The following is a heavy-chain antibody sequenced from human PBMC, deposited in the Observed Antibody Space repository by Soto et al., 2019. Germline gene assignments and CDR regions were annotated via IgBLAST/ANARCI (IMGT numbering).Heavy chain of an antibody. CDR2: INPMFNST. J-gene: IGHJ4*02. V-gene: IGHV1-69*01. CDR1: GGTFDHAA. Sequence: QVQLVQSGAEVKKPGSSVKVSCEAPGGTFDHAAITWVRQAPGQGLEWMGGINPMFNSTHYAQKFQGRVTITADAATSTALMELRRLRSDDTAVYYCARQIFAADYWGQGTLLIVSS. CDR3: ARQIFAADY. D-gene: IGHD3-9*01.